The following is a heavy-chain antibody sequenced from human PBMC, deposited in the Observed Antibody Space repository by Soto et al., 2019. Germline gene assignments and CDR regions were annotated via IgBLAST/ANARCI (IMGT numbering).Heavy chain of an antibody. CDR1: GGSISSGGYY. Sequence: SETLSLTCTVSGGSISSGGYYWSWIRQHPGKGLEWIGYIYYSGSTYYNPSLKSRVTISVDTSKNQFSLKLSSVTAADTAVYDCASSRDSGIAAAGEFDYWGQGTLVTVSS. J-gene: IGHJ4*02. D-gene: IGHD6-13*01. CDR2: IYYSGST. CDR3: ASSRDSGIAAAGEFDY. V-gene: IGHV4-31*03.